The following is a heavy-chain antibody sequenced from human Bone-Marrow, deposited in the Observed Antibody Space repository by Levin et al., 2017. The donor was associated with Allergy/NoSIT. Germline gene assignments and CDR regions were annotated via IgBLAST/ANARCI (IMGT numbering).Heavy chain of an antibody. CDR3: TTGAPCFNFPCQSLGY. CDR2: IKSKTVGETT. J-gene: IGHJ4*02. CDR1: GFTFSNAW. D-gene: IGHD5-24*01. V-gene: IGHV3-15*01. Sequence: GGSLRLSCAASGFTFSNAWMSWVRQAPGKGLEWLGRIKSKTVGETTGYAAPVKGRFTISRDDSKDTLYLQMSSLNTDDTGVYYCTTGAPCFNFPCQSLGYWGQGVLVTVSS.